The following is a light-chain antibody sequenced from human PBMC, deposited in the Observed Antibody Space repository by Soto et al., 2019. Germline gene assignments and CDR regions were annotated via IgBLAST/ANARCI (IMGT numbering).Light chain of an antibody. CDR2: AAS. CDR3: QQLNSYPIT. CDR1: QGISSY. J-gene: IGKJ5*01. V-gene: IGKV1-9*01. Sequence: DMQLTQCPSFLSASLGDRVTITFRASQGISSYLAWYQQKQGKAPKLLIYAASTLQSGVPSRFSGSGYGTEFNLTISSLQTEDFATYYCQQLNSYPITFGQGTRLEIK.